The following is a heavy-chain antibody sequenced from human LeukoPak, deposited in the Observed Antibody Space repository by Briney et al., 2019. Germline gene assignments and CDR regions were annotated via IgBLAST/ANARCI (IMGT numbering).Heavy chain of an antibody. V-gene: IGHV1-8*01. CDR2: MNPNSGNT. Sequence: ASVKVSCKASGYTFTSYYMHWVRQPPGQGLERMGWMNPNSGNTGYAQKFQGRVTMTRNKSISTAYMELSSLRSEDTAVYYCARGLELWFGEAGVGWFDPWGQGTLVTVSS. D-gene: IGHD3-10*01. J-gene: IGHJ5*02. CDR1: GYTFTSYY. CDR3: ARGLELWFGEAGVGWFDP.